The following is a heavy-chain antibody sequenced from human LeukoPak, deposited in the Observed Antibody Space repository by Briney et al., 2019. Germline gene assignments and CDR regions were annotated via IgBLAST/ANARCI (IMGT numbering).Heavy chain of an antibody. CDR3: ATDLHFGYCTATSCANY. J-gene: IGHJ4*02. CDR1: GFTFINSW. CDR2: IRSTPDGGAS. D-gene: IGHD2-2*03. Sequence: GGSLRLSCAASGFTFINSWMTWVRQAPGKGLEWVGRIRSTPDGGASDYAAPVKGRFTISRDDSKNTLYLQMSSLRTEDTAVYYCATDLHFGYCTATSCANYWGQGTLVTVSS. V-gene: IGHV3-15*01.